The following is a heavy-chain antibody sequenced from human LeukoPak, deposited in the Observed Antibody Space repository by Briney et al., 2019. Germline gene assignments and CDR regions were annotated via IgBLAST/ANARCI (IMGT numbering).Heavy chain of an antibody. CDR2: INTDGSST. Sequence: GTSLRLSCAASGFTFSSYWMHWVRHAPGKGLVWVSHINTDGSSTSYADSVKGRFTISRDNAKNTLYLQMNSLRAEDTAVYYCARDSDYEIVDPWGQGTLVTVSS. D-gene: IGHD5-12*01. V-gene: IGHV3-74*01. J-gene: IGHJ5*02. CDR3: ARDSDYEIVDP. CDR1: GFTFSSYW.